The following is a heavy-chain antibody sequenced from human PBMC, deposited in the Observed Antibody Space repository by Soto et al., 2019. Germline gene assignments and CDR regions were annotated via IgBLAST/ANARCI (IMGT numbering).Heavy chain of an antibody. CDR2: INHSGST. V-gene: IGHV4-34*01. Sequence: SETLSLTCAFYGGSFSGYYWSWIRQPPGKGLEWIGEINHSGSTNYNPSLKSRVTISVDTSKSQFSLKLSSVTAADTAVYYCASQYSGYEVFDYWGQGTLVTRLL. D-gene: IGHD5-12*01. CDR1: GGSFSGYY. CDR3: ASQYSGYEVFDY. J-gene: IGHJ4*02.